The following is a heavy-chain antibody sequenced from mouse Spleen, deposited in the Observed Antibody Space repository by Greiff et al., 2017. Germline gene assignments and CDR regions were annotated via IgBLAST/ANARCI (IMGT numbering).Heavy chain of an antibody. J-gene: IGHJ4*01. CDR2: IYPGDGDT. CDR3: ARRDYGNYDAMDY. CDR1: GYAFSSYW. V-gene: IGHV1-80*01. D-gene: IGHD2-1*01. Sequence: QVQLQQSGAELVRPGSSVKISCKASGYAFSSYWMNWVKQRPGQGLEWIGQIYPGDGDTNYNGKFKGKATLTADKSSSTAYMQLSSLTSEDSAVYFCARRDYGNYDAMDYWGQGTSVTVSS.